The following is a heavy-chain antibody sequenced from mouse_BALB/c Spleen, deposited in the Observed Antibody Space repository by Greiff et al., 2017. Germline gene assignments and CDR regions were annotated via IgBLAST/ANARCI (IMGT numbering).Heavy chain of an antibody. CDR3: ARPYDYFGYAMDY. J-gene: IGHJ4*01. Sequence: EVKLVESGGGLVQPGGSLKLSCAASGFTFSSYTMSWVRQTPEKRLEWVAYISNGGGSTYYPDTVKGRFTISRDNAKNTLYLQMSSLKSEDTAMYYCARPYDYFGYAMDYWGQGTSVTVSS. V-gene: IGHV5-12-2*01. CDR1: GFTFSSYT. CDR2: ISNGGGST. D-gene: IGHD2-4*01.